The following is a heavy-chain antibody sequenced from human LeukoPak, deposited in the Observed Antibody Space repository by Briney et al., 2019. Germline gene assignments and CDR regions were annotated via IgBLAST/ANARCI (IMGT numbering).Heavy chain of an antibody. V-gene: IGHV4-39*07. D-gene: IGHD5-24*01. CDR3: ARGGDGYNPFAY. Sequence: ASETLSLTCTVSGGSISSSSYYWGWIRQPPGKGLEWIGSIYYSGSTYYNPSHKSRVTISVDTSKNQFSLKLSSVTAADTAVYYCARGGDGYNPFAYWGQGTLVTVSS. CDR1: GGSISSSSYY. J-gene: IGHJ4*02. CDR2: IYYSGST.